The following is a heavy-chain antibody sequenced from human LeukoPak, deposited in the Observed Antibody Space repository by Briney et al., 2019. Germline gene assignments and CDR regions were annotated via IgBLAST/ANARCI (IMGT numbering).Heavy chain of an antibody. V-gene: IGHV3-9*01. J-gene: IGHJ4*02. CDR2: INRISVNM. D-gene: IGHD3-22*01. CDR3: AKDIHSNYYDSSGYYSWIPYFDY. CDR1: GFDFDDYA. Sequence: GGSLRLSCAASGFDFDDYAMHWVRKPPGKGLEWVSGINRISVNMAYADSVKGRFTISRDNAKNSLYLQMNSLRAEDTALYYCAKDIHSNYYDSSGYYSWIPYFDYWGQGTLVTVSS.